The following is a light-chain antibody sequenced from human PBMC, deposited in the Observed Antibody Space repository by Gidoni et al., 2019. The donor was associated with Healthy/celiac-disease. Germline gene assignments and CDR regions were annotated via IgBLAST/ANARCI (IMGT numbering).Light chain of an antibody. CDR3: QQDGSSPWT. J-gene: IGKJ1*01. V-gene: IGKV3-20*01. CDR2: GAS. CDR1: QSVSSSY. Sequence: ELVLTQSPGTLSLSPGERATLSCRASQSVSSSYLAWYQQKPGQAPRLLIYGASSRATGIPDMFSGSGSGTDFTLTISRLEPEDFAVYYCQQDGSSPWTFGQGTKVEIK.